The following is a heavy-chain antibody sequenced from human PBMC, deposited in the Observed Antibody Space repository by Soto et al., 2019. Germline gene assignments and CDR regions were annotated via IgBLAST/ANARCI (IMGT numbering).Heavy chain of an antibody. CDR2: ILHDGAHQ. CDR3: AASRTFDY. D-gene: IGHD6-13*01. J-gene: IGHJ4*02. V-gene: IGHV3-30*03. CDR1: GFTFSNFG. Sequence: HPGGSLRLSCAASGFTFSNFGMHWVRQAPDKGLEWVSVILHDGAHQYYTDSVKGRFTVSRDNAKNSLYLQMNSLSAEDTAIYYCAASRTFDYWGQGTLVTVSS.